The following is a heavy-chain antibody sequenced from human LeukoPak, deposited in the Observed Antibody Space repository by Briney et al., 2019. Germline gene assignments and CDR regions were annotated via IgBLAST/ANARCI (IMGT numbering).Heavy chain of an antibody. CDR3: ATDYADAFDI. Sequence: GGSLRLSCAASGFTFSSYWMNWVRQAPGKGLEWVSSISSSSSYIYYADSVKGRFTISRDNAKNSLYLQMNSLRAEDTAVYYCATDYADAFDIWGQGTMVTVSS. V-gene: IGHV3-21*01. J-gene: IGHJ3*02. CDR1: GFTFSSYW. CDR2: ISSSSSYI. D-gene: IGHD4-17*01.